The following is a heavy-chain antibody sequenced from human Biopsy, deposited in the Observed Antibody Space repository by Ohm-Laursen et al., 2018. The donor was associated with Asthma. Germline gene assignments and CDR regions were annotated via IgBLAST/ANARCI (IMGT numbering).Heavy chain of an antibody. J-gene: IGHJ4*02. V-gene: IGHV3-21*01. CDR2: ITDTSRYI. CDR3: ARDGPELPTELDY. Sequence: GSLRLSCAASGFTFSHDNMNWVRKAPGKGLEWVASITDTSRYIKYDDSVKGRFTISRDNAKNSLYLQMNSLRAEDTAVYYCARDGPELPTELDYWGPGTLVTVSS. D-gene: IGHD1-14*01. CDR1: GFTFSHDN.